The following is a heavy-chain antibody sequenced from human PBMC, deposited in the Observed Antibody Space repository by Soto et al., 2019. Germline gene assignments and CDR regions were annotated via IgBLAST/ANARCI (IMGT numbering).Heavy chain of an antibody. V-gene: IGHV3-64D*08. D-gene: IGHD3-22*01. CDR1: GFTFSSYA. CDR3: VKDTLSNYYDSSSYLPYGMDV. CDR2: ISSNGGST. Sequence: GGSLRLSCSASGFTFSSYAMHWVRQAPGKGLEYVSAISSNGGSTYYADSVKGRFTISRDNSKNTLYLQMSSLRAEDTAVYYCVKDTLSNYYDSSSYLPYGMDVWGQGTTVTVSS. J-gene: IGHJ6*02.